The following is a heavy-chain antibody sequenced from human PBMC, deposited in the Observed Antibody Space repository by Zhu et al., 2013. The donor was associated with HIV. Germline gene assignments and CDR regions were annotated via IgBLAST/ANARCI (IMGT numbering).Heavy chain of an antibody. CDR3: ATNDILTGYYREGY. D-gene: IGHD3-9*01. Sequence: QVQLVQSGAEVKKPGASVKVSCKVSGYTPNEVSMHWVRQSPGKGLEWMGGFDPEEGKTIYAQKFQGRVTMTDDTSTDTAYMELSSLRSEDTAVYYCATNDILTGYYREGYWGQGTLVTVSS. J-gene: IGHJ4*02. CDR2: FDPEEGKT. V-gene: IGHV1-24*01. CDR1: GYTPNEVS.